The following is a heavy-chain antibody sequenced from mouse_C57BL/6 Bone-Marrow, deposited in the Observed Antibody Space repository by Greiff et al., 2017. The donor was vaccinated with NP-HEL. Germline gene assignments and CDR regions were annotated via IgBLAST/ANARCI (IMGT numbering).Heavy chain of an antibody. J-gene: IGHJ2*01. CDR3: AREGFSGDFDY. D-gene: IGHD4-1*01. CDR2: ISDGGSYT. CDR1: GFTFSSYA. Sequence: EVKVEESGGGLVKPGGSLKLSCAASGFTFSSYAMSWVRQTPEKRLEWVATISDGGSYTYYPDNVKGRFTISRDNAKNNLYLQMSHLKSEDTAMYYCAREGFSGDFDYWGQGTTLTVSS. V-gene: IGHV5-4*01.